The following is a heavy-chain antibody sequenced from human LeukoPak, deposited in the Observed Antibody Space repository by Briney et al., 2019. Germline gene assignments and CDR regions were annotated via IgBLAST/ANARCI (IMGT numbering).Heavy chain of an antibody. CDR2: INPSGGGT. CDR3: ARVALRGVIIAPFDY. D-gene: IGHD3-10*01. CDR1: GYTFTSYY. V-gene: IGHV1-46*01. Sequence: ASVKVSCKASGYTFTSYYMHWVRQAPGQGLEWMGIINPSGGGTTYAQKFQGRVSMTRDMSTRTVYMELSSLRSEDTAVYYCARVALRGVIIAPFDYWGQGTLVTVSS. J-gene: IGHJ4*02.